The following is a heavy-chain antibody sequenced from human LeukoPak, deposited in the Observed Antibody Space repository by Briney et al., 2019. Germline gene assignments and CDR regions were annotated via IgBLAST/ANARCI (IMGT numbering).Heavy chain of an antibody. CDR1: GFTFRNYG. CDR2: TSYDGSRK. J-gene: IGHJ6*02. CDR3: AKEAYSGFNFNYNYGLDV. V-gene: IGHV3-30*18. Sequence: GGSLRLSCAASGFTFRNYGMHWVRQAPGRGLEWVAVTSYDGSRKHFADSVKGRFTISRDNSNNTLYLQMDSLRAEDTAVYYCAKEAYSGFNFNYNYGLDVSGQGTTVTVSS. D-gene: IGHD6-19*01.